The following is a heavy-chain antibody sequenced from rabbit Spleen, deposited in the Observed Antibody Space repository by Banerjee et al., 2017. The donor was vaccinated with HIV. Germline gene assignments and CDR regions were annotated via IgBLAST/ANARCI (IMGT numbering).Heavy chain of an antibody. Sequence: QSLEESGGGLVQPGGTLTLTCTVSGVDFSSYYYMCWVRQAPGKGLELIACIYTSSGSTWYASWVHGRFTISRSTSLNTVDLKMTSLTVADTATYFCARDLDGVIGWNFGWWGQGTLVTVS. CDR1: GVDFSSYYY. CDR2: IYTSSGST. CDR3: ARDLDGVIGWNFGW. V-gene: IGHV1S43*01. J-gene: IGHJ6*01. D-gene: IGHD4-1*01.